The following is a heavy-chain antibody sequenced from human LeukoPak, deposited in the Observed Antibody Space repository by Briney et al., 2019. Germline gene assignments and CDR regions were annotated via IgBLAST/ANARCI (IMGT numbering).Heavy chain of an antibody. CDR1: GYTFTGYY. J-gene: IGHJ4*02. V-gene: IGHV1-2*02. CDR2: FNPNSGGT. CDR3: ARDRDDSSGYYRETLFDY. D-gene: IGHD3-22*01. Sequence: ASVTVSCKACGYTFTGYYMHWVRQAAGHGLEWVGWFNPNSGGTNHAQNFQGRVTMTRDTSISTAYMELSRLRSDGTAVYYCARDRDDSSGYYRETLFDYWGQGTLVTVSS.